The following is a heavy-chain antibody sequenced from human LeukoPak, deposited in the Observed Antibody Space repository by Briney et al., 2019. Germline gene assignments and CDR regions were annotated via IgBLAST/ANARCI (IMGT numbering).Heavy chain of an antibody. CDR3: ARANYGFLDV. CDR2: IYYSGST. J-gene: IGHJ6*04. V-gene: IGHV4-39*07. Sequence: SETLSLTCTVSGGSISSSSYCWGWIRQPPGKGLKWIGSIYYSGSTYYNPSLKSRVTISVDTSKNQFSLKLSSVTAADTAVYYCARANYGFLDVWGKGTTVTVSS. D-gene: IGHD3-16*01. CDR1: GGSISSSSYC.